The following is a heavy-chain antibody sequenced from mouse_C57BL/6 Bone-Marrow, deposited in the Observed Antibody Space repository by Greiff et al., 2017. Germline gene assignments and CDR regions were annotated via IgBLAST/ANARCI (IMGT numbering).Heavy chain of an antibody. CDR2: IYPRSGNT. CDR1: GYTFTSYG. V-gene: IGHV1-81*01. J-gene: IGHJ2*01. Sequence: QVQLQQSGAELARPGASVKLSCKASGYTFTSYGISWVKQSTGQGLEWIGEIYPRSGNTYYNEKFKGKATLTADKSSSTAYMELRSLTSEDSAVYFCARNAYYGSSYDYWGQGTTLTVSS. D-gene: IGHD1-1*01. CDR3: ARNAYYGSSYDY.